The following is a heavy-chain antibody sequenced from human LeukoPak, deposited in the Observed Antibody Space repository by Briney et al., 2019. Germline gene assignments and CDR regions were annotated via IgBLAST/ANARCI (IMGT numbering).Heavy chain of an antibody. CDR1: GGIFSSYA. V-gene: IGHV1-69*04. J-gene: IGHJ4*02. CDR3: ARDLPPYYFDY. Sequence: ASVTVSCKASGGIFSSYAISWVRQAPGQGLEWMGRIIPIHGIASYAQKFQGRVTITADKSTSTAYMDLSSLTSGDTAAYYCARDLPPYYFDYWGQGTLVTVSS. CDR2: IIPIHGIA.